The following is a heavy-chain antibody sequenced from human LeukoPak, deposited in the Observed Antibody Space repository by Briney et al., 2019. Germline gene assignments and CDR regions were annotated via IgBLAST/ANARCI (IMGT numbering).Heavy chain of an antibody. CDR3: ATRSRKRYSLFDY. Sequence: ASVKVSCKASGGTFSSYAISWVRQAPGQGLEWMGGIIPIFGTANYAQEFQGRVTITADESTSTAYMELSSLRAEDTAVYYCATRSRKRYSLFDYWGQGTLVTVSS. CDR1: GGTFSSYA. D-gene: IGHD3-9*01. J-gene: IGHJ4*02. CDR2: IIPIFGTA. V-gene: IGHV1-69*13.